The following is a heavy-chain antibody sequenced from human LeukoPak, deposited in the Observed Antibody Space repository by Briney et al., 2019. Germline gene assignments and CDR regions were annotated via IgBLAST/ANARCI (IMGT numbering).Heavy chain of an antibody. D-gene: IGHD2-15*01. CDR2: INGGGGST. V-gene: IGHV3-23*01. CDR1: GFTFSNYV. Sequence: GGSLRLSCAASGFTFSNYVMSWVLQAPGKGPEWVSGINGGGGSTFYAESVTGRFTISRDNSKNTLFLQMNTLRAEDTAVYYCVKDGRRSPPCWGQGTLVTVSS. CDR3: VKDGRRSPPC. J-gene: IGHJ4*02.